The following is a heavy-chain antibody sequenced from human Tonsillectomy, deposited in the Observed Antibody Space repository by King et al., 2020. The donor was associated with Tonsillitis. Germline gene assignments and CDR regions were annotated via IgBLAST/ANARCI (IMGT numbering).Heavy chain of an antibody. J-gene: IGHJ3*02. CDR1: GSTRSRYS. V-gene: IGHV3-21*03. D-gene: IGHD2-21*01. CDR3: ARDYYGDSTGDAFDI. Sequence: VQLVESGGGLVKPGGSLRLSCAASGSTRSRYSMNWVRHAPGEVLECVSSFSSSSSYIYYADTVKGRFTISRDNAKNSLYLQMNSLRAKDTDVYFCARDYYGDSTGDAFDIWGQGTIVTV. CDR2: FSSSSSYI.